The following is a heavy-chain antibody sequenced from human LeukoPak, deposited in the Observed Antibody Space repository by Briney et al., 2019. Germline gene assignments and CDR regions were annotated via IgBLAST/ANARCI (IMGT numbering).Heavy chain of an antibody. CDR2: IYYSGST. D-gene: IGHD2-2*01. CDR3: ARDPAPYCSSTSCSGTVP. V-gene: IGHV4-30-4*08. Sequence: LRLSCAAYGFTFSDYYMSWIRQPPGKGLEWIGYIYYSGSTYYNPSLKSRVTISVDTSKNQFSLKLSSVTAADTAVYYCARDPAPYCSSTSCSGTVPWGQGTLVTVSS. CDR1: GFTFSDYY. J-gene: IGHJ5*02.